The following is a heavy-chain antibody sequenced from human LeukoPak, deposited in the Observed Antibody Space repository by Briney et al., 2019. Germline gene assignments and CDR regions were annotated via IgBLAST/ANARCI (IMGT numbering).Heavy chain of an antibody. Sequence: PGGSLRLSCAASGFTFSSYGMHWVRQAPGKGLEWVAIIRYDGSNKYYADSVKGRFTISRDNSKNTLYLQMNSLRAEDTAVYYCAKERDTAMVTIDYWGQGTLVTVSS. D-gene: IGHD5-18*01. CDR1: GFTFSSYG. J-gene: IGHJ4*02. V-gene: IGHV3-30*02. CDR2: IRYDGSNK. CDR3: AKERDTAMVTIDY.